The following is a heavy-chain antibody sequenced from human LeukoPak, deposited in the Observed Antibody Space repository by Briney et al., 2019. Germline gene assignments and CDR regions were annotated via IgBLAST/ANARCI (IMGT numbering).Heavy chain of an antibody. CDR3: TTEMPAAPIPDY. CDR1: GFTFSNAW. Sequence: GGSLRLSCAASGFTFSNAWMSWVRQAPGKGLGWVGRIKSKTDGGKTDYAAPVKGRFTISRDDSKNTLYLQMNSLKTEDTAVYYCTTEMPAAPIPDYWGQGTLVTVSS. D-gene: IGHD2-2*01. V-gene: IGHV3-15*01. J-gene: IGHJ4*02. CDR2: IKSKTDGGKT.